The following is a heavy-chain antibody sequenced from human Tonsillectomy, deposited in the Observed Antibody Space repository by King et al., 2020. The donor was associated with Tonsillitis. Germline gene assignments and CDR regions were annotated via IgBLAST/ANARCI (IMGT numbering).Heavy chain of an antibody. Sequence: VQLVESGGGLVQPGGSLRLSCAASGFTFSSYAMSWVRQAPGRGLEWVSAISGSGGRTYYADSVKGRFTISRDNSKNTLYLQMNSLRAEDTAVYYCARLGDGSYDILTGSYDQAYYYSGMDVWGQGTTVTVSS. V-gene: IGHV3-23*04. CDR2: ISGSGGRT. J-gene: IGHJ6*02. D-gene: IGHD3-9*01. CDR3: ARLGDGSYDILTGSYDQAYYYSGMDV. CDR1: GFTFSSYA.